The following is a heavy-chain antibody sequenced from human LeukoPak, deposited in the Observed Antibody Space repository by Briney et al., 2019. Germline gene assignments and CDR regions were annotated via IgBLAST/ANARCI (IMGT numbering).Heavy chain of an antibody. D-gene: IGHD6-13*01. Sequence: PSASVKVSCKASGYTFTSYAMNWVRQAPGQGLEWMGWINTNTGNPTYAQGFTGRFVFSLDTSVSTAYLQISSLKAEDTAVYYCARAGIRLRAVAPTNKFDYWGQGTLVTVSS. CDR2: INTNTGNP. CDR1: GYTFTSYA. V-gene: IGHV7-4-1*02. J-gene: IGHJ4*02. CDR3: ARAGIRLRAVAPTNKFDY.